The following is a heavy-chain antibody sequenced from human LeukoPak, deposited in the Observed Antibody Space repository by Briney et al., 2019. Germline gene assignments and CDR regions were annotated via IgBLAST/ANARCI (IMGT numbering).Heavy chain of an antibody. CDR3: ARSYSSSWSRMGYYYGMDV. V-gene: IGHV4-59*01. CDR1: GGSISSYY. Sequence: SETLSLTCTVSGGSISSYYWSWIRQPPGEGLEWIGYIYYSGSTNYNPSLKSRVTISVDTSKNQFSLKLSSVTAADTAVYYCARSYSSSWSRMGYYYGMDVWGQGTTVTVSS. CDR2: IYYSGST. D-gene: IGHD6-13*01. J-gene: IGHJ6*02.